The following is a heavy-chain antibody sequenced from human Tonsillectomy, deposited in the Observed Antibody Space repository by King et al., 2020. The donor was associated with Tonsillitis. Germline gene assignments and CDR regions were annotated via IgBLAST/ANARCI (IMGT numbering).Heavy chain of an antibody. CDR1: GFTFSSYW. CDR2: INMDGSTT. V-gene: IGHV3-74*01. Sequence: VQLVESGGGLVQPGGSLRLSCAGSGFTFSSYWIHWVRQAPGKGLVWVSRINMDGSTTNYADSVEGRFTISRDNAKNTLYLQMNSLRAEDTAVYYCASAGSYRIDSWGQGALVTVSS. CDR3: ASAGSYRIDS. J-gene: IGHJ4*02. D-gene: IGHD1-26*01.